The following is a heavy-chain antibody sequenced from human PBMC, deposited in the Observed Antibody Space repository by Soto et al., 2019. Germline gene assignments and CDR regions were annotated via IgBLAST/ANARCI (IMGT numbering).Heavy chain of an antibody. J-gene: IGHJ4*02. D-gene: IGHD6-19*01. V-gene: IGHV3-15*07. Sequence: EVQLVESGGGLVKPGGSLRLSCAGSGFTFSNVWMNWVRQAPGKGLAWVGRIKSETDGGTIDYAAPVKGRFTISRDDSNNTLYLQMNSLTTEDTATYYCTPLALKYNSDWYPLSDWGQGTRVTVSS. CDR3: TPLALKYNSDWYPLSD. CDR1: GFTFSNVW. CDR2: IKSETDGGTI.